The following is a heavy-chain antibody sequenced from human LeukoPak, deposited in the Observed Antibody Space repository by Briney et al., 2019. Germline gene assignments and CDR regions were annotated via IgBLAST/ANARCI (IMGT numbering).Heavy chain of an antibody. D-gene: IGHD3-9*01. CDR3: ARENILTGYYTYYYYGMDV. CDR2: ISSSSSYI. CDR1: GFTFSSYS. J-gene: IGHJ6*02. V-gene: IGHV3-21*01. Sequence: PGGSLRLSCAASGFTFSSYSMNWVRQAPGKGLEWVSSISSSSSYIYYADSVKGRFTISRDNAKNSLYLQMNSLRAEDTAVYYCARENILTGYYTYYYYGMDVWGQGTTVTVSS.